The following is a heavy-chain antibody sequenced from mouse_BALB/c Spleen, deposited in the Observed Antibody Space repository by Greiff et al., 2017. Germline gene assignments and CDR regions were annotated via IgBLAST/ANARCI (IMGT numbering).Heavy chain of an antibody. V-gene: IGHV5-17*02. CDR2: ISSGSSTI. CDR1: GFTFSSFG. D-gene: IGHD1-1*01. CDR3: ARFGYYGSSSPRYFDV. J-gene: IGHJ1*01. Sequence: EVKVEESGGGLVQPGGSRKLSCAASGFTFSSFGMHWVRQAPEKGLEWVAYISSGSSTIYYADTVKGRFTISRDNPKNTLFLQMTSLRSEDTAMYYCARFGYYGSSSPRYFDVWGAGTTVTVSS.